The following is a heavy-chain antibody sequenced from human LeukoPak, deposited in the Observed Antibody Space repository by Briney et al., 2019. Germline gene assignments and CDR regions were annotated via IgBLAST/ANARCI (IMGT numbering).Heavy chain of an antibody. D-gene: IGHD3-10*01. V-gene: IGHV3-30-3*01. CDR3: ARDPQKGITMVRGVPDY. Sequence: GRSLRLSCAASGFTFSSYAMHWVRQAPGKGLEWVAVISYDGSNKHYADSVKGRFTISRDNSKNTLYLQMNSLRAEDTAVCYCARDPQKGITMVRGVPDYWGQGTLVTVSS. CDR2: ISYDGSNK. J-gene: IGHJ4*02. CDR1: GFTFSSYA.